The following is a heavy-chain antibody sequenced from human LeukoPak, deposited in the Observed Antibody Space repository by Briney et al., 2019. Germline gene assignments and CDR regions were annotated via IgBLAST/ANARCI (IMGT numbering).Heavy chain of an antibody. J-gene: IGHJ4*02. CDR1: GFTFSSFD. V-gene: IGHV3-23*01. CDR2: TSTSGLIT. Sequence: GGSLRLSCAASGFTFSSFDMSWVRQAPGKGLEWVSGTSTSGLITSYADSVKGRFTISRDNSKNTLYLQMNSLRPEDTAVYYCAKDSYYGSGSYFYFDYWGQGTLVTVSS. CDR3: AKDSYYGSGSYFYFDY. D-gene: IGHD3-10*01.